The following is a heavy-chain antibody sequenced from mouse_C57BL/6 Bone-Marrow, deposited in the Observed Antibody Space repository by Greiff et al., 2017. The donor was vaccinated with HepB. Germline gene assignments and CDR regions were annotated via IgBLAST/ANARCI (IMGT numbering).Heavy chain of an antibody. V-gene: IGHV7-3*01. J-gene: IGHJ1*03. CDR3: ARWTPYFDV. CDR1: GFTFTDYY. CDR2: IRNKANGYTT. Sequence: VQLVESGGGLVQPGGSLSLSCAASGFTFTDYYMSWVRQPPGKALEWLGFIRNKANGYTTEYSASVKGRFTISRDNSQSILYLQMNALRAEDSATYYCARWTPYFDVWGTGTTVTVSS.